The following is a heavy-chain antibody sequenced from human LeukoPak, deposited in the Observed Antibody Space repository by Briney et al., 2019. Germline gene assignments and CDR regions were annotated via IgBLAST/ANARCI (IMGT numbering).Heavy chain of an antibody. CDR3: ARGAGGVYYDTSGYYPMS. CDR1: GFTFSNYG. Sequence: PGGSLRLSCAASGFTFSNYGMNWVRQAPGKGLEWVSVIYSGGSTYYADSVRGRFTISRDYSKNTLYLQMNSLRAEDTAVYYCARGAGGVYYDTSGYYPMSWGQGTLVTVSS. D-gene: IGHD3-22*01. J-gene: IGHJ4*02. CDR2: IYSGGST. V-gene: IGHV3-66*01.